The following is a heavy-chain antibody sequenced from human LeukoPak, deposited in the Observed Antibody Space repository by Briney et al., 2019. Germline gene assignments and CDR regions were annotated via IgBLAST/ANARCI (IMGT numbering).Heavy chain of an antibody. J-gene: IGHJ4*02. CDR3: ARAYYDILTGYYFAGGY. V-gene: IGHV1-2*02. D-gene: IGHD3-9*01. CDR2: IYPNSGGT. Sequence: ASVKVSCKASGYTFTGYYMHWVRQAPGQGLEWMGWIYPNSGGTNYAQKFQGRVTMTRDTSISTAYMELSRLRADDTAVYYCARAYYDILTGYYFAGGYWGQGTLVTVSS. CDR1: GYTFTGYY.